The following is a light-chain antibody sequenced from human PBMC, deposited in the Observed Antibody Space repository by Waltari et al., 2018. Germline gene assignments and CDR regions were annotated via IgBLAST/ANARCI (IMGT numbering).Light chain of an antibody. V-gene: IGKV3-11*01. Sequence: ENVLTQSPATLSLSPGEAATLPGRASQNVGNSLAWYQPKPGQAPRLLIYDAANRASGIPARFSGSGSGTDFTLTISSLEPDDFAVYYCQQRSNWHTFGQGTRLEIK. CDR1: QNVGNS. CDR2: DAA. CDR3: QQRSNWHT. J-gene: IGKJ2*01.